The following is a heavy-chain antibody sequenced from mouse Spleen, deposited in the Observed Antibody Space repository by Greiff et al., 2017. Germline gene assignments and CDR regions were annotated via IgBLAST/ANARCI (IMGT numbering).Heavy chain of an antibody. CDR1: GYTFTDYY. Sequence: VQLQQSGPELVKPGASVKISCKASGYTFTDYYMNWVKQSHGKSLEWIGDINPNNGGTSYNQKFKGKATLTVDKSSSTAYMELRSLTSEDSAVYYCAREGLRYYAMDYWGQGTSVTVSS. CDR3: AREGLRYYAMDY. CDR2: INPNNGGT. J-gene: IGHJ4*01. D-gene: IGHD1-1*01. V-gene: IGHV1-26*01.